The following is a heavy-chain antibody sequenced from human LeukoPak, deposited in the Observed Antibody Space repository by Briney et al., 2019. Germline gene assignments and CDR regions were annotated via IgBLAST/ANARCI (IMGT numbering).Heavy chain of an antibody. Sequence: SETLSLTCTVSGGSISSSSYYWGWIRQPPGKGLEWIGSIYYSGSTYYNPSLKSRVTISLDTSKNQFSLKLSSVTAADTAVYYCARPMGGQWLVPEGDCFDPWGQGTLVTVSS. D-gene: IGHD6-19*01. V-gene: IGHV4-39*01. CDR1: GGSISSSSYY. CDR3: ARPMGGQWLVPEGDCFDP. CDR2: IYYSGST. J-gene: IGHJ5*02.